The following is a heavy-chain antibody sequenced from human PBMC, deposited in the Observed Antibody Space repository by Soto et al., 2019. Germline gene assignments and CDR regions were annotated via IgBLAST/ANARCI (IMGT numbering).Heavy chain of an antibody. CDR2: ISTTSTYI. CDR3: ARPPEYCSGGSCQYFDY. D-gene: IGHD2-15*01. V-gene: IGHV3-21*01. J-gene: IGHJ4*02. CDR1: GVTFIYYG. Sequence: GGSLRLSCAASGVTFIYYGMNWVRQATGKGLEWVSSISTTSTYIYYADSVKGRFTISRDNAKNSLYLQMNSLRAEDTAVYYCARPPEYCSGGSCQYFDYWGQGTQVTVSS.